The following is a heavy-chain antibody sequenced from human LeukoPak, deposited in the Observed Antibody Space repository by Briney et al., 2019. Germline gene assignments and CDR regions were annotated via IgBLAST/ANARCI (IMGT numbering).Heavy chain of an antibody. CDR2: ISYDGSNI. J-gene: IGHJ4*02. D-gene: IGHD2-15*01. CDR3: ARGAVAARVVYSDY. Sequence: GGSLRLSCAASGFTFSSYAMHWVRQAPGKGLEWVAVISYDGSNIYYADSVKGRFTISRDNSKNTLYLQMNSLRAEDTAVYYCARGAVAARVVYSDYWGQGTLVTVSS. CDR1: GFTFSSYA. V-gene: IGHV3-30-3*01.